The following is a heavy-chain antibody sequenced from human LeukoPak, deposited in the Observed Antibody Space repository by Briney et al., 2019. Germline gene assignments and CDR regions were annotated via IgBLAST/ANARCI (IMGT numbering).Heavy chain of an antibody. CDR2: IIPIFGTA. J-gene: IGHJ4*02. D-gene: IGHD3-16*02. CDR3: ARDTESYDYVWGSYRYTDY. Sequence: ASVKVSCKASRGTFSSYAISWVRQAPGQGLEWMGGIIPIFGTANYAQKFQGRVTITADESTSTAYMELSSLRSEDTAVYYCARDTESYDYVWGSYRYTDYWGQGTLVTVSS. CDR1: RGTFSSYA. V-gene: IGHV1-69*13.